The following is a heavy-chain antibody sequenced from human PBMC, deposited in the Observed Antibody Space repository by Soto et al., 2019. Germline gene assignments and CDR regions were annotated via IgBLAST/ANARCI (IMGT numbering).Heavy chain of an antibody. V-gene: IGHV3-53*01. CDR1: GFTVSSNY. CDR3: AGGVTAILHDAFDI. CDR2: IYSGGST. J-gene: IGHJ3*02. Sequence: ESGGGLIQPGGSLRLSCAASGFTVSSNYMSWVRQAPGKGLEWVSVIYSGGSTYYADSVKGRFTISRDNSKNTLYLQMNSLRAEDTAVYYCAGGVTAILHDAFDIWGQGTMVTVSS. D-gene: IGHD2-21*02.